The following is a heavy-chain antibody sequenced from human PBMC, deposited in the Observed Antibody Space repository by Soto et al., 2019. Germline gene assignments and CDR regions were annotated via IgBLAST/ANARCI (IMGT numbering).Heavy chain of an antibody. CDR2: ISYDGSNK. J-gene: IGHJ6*02. CDR3: AKDGTGMRVAGPHYYYYGMDV. D-gene: IGHD6-19*01. V-gene: IGHV3-30*18. Sequence: PGGSLRLSCAASGFTFSSYGMHWVRQAPGKGLEWVAVISYDGSNKYYADSVKGRFTISRDNSKNTLYLQMSSLRAEDTAVYYCAKDGTGMRVAGPHYYYYGMDVWGQGTTVTVSS. CDR1: GFTFSSYG.